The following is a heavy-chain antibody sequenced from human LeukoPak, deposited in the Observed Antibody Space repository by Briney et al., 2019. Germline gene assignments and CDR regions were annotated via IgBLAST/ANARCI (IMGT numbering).Heavy chain of an antibody. CDR3: ARDAVAGYNDY. CDR1: GGSISSYY. J-gene: IGHJ4*02. V-gene: IGHV4-59*01. CDR2: IYYSGST. Sequence: SETLSLTCTVSGGSISSYYWSWIRQPPGKGLEWIGYIYYSGSTNYNPSLKSRVTISVDTSKNQFSLKLSSVTAADTVVYYCARDAVAGYNDYWGQGTLVTVSS. D-gene: IGHD6-19*01.